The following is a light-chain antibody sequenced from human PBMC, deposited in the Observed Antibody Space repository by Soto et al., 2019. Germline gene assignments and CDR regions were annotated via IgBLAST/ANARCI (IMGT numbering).Light chain of an antibody. Sequence: EIVLTQSPGTRSLSPGERATLSCRASQSVSSSYLAWYQQKPGQGPRLLIYAASSRATGIPDRFSGSGSGTDFTLTITRLEPEDFAVYYCQQYSTSNTFGQGTKLEIK. CDR3: QQYSTSNT. J-gene: IGKJ2*01. V-gene: IGKV3-20*01. CDR1: QSVSSSY. CDR2: AAS.